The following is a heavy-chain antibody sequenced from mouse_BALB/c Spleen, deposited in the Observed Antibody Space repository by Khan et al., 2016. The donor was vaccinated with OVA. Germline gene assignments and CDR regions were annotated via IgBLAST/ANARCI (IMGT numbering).Heavy chain of an antibody. CDR2: INTYTGEP. J-gene: IGHJ4*01. D-gene: IGHD2-10*01. CDR1: GYTFTNYG. Sequence: QIQLVQSGPELKKPGETVKISCKASGYTFTNYGMNWVKQAPGKGLKWMGWINTYTGEPTYTDDFKGRFAFSLETSASTAYLQINNLKNEDTATXFCARPPYFTDVMDYWGQGTSVTVSS. CDR3: ARPPYFTDVMDY. V-gene: IGHV9-3-1*01.